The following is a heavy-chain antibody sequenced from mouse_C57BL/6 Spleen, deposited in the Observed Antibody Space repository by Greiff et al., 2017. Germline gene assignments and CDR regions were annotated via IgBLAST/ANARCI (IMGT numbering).Heavy chain of an antibody. J-gene: IGHJ4*01. CDR1: GYAFSSSW. D-gene: IGHD2-3*01. CDR2: IYPGDGDT. V-gene: IGHV1-82*01. Sequence: QVQLQQSGPELVKPGASVKISCKASGYAFSSSWMNWVKQRPGKGLEWIGRIYPGDGDTNYNGKFKGKATLTADKSSSTAYMQLSSLTSEDSAVYFCAREAGYYGYYVEAMDYWCQGTSVTVSS. CDR3: AREAGYYGYYVEAMDY.